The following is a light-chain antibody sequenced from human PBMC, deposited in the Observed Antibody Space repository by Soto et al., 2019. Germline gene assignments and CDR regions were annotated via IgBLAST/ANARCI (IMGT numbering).Light chain of an antibody. V-gene: IGKV3-20*01. J-gene: IGKJ2*01. Sequence: EIVLTQSPGTLSLSPGERATLSCRASQSVSSSYLAWYQQKPDQAPRLLIYGASSRATGIPDRFSGSGSGTDFTLTISRLEPEDVAVYYCQQYGSSPHTFGQGTKLEIK. CDR2: GAS. CDR3: QQYGSSPHT. CDR1: QSVSSSY.